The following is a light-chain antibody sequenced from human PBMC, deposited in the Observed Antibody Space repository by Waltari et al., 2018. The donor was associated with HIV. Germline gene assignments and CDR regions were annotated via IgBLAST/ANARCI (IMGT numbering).Light chain of an antibody. CDR2: EVS. CDR3: CSYAGSSTFVV. J-gene: IGLJ2*01. Sequence: QSALTQPASVSGSPGQSITISCTGTSSDVGSYYLFPLYQQHPGKAPKLMIYEVSKRPSGVSNRFSGSKSGNTASLTISGLQAEDEADYYCCSYAGSSTFVVFGGGTKLTVL. V-gene: IGLV2-23*02. CDR1: SSDVGSYYL.